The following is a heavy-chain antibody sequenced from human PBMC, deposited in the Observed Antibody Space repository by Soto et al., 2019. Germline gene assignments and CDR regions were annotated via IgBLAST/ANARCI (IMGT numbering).Heavy chain of an antibody. V-gene: IGHV1-69*01. Sequence: QVQLVQSGAEVKKPGSSVKVSCKASGGTFSSYAISWVRQAPGQGLEWMGGIIPIFGTANYAQKFQGRVTITADESTSTAYMELSSLRSEDTAVYYCARDSAYYYDSSGYYPDAFDIWGQGTMVTVSS. CDR2: IIPIFGTA. CDR3: ARDSAYYYDSSGYYPDAFDI. CDR1: GGTFSSYA. D-gene: IGHD3-22*01. J-gene: IGHJ3*02.